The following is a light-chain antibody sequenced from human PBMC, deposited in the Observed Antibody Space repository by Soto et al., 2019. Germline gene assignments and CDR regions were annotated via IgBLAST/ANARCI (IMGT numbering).Light chain of an antibody. V-gene: IGKV3-15*01. CDR1: QSVSSN. CDR3: QQYNSYSYT. CDR2: GAS. J-gene: IGKJ2*01. Sequence: EIVMTQSPATLSVSPGERATLSCRASQSVSSNLAWYQQKPGQAPRLLIYGASTRATGIPARFSGSGSGTEFTLTISSLQSDDSATYFCQQYNSYSYTFGQGTKLEIK.